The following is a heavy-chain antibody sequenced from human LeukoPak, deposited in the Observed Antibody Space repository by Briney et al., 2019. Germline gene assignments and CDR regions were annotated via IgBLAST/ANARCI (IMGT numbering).Heavy chain of an antibody. V-gene: IGHV4-39*01. J-gene: IGHJ3*02. CDR3: QRPAYDILTGSDAFDI. D-gene: IGHD3-9*01. Sequence: PSETLSLTCTVTGGSISSSSYYWGWIRQPPGKGLEWIGSIYYSGSTYYNPSLKSRVTISVDTSKNQFSLKLSSVTAADTAVYYSQRPAYDILTGSDAFDIWGQGTMVTVSS. CDR1: GGSISSSSYY. CDR2: IYYSGST.